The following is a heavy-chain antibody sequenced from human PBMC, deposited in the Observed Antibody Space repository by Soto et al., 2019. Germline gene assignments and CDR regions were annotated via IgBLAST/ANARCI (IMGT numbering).Heavy chain of an antibody. V-gene: IGHV3-23*01. Sequence: PGGALRVSWAASGFTVSKYAMSWVRQAPGKGLEWVSVISGSGDSTYYADSVKGRFTVSRDNSENTLYLQMNSLRAEDTAIYYCEKNWCGEKGVGGAQTWTAPRRQGPPVAVS. J-gene: IGHJ5*02. CDR3: EKNWCGEKGVGGAQTWTAP. D-gene: IGHD2-8*01. CDR1: GFTVSKYA. CDR2: ISGSGDST.